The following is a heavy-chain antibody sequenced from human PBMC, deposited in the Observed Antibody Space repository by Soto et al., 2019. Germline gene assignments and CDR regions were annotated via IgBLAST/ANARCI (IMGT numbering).Heavy chain of an antibody. CDR1: GYTFTSYY. Sequence: ASVKVSCKASGYTFTSYYMHWVRQAPGQGLEWMGIINPSGGSTSYAQKFQGRVTMTRDTSTSTVYMELSSLRSEDTAVYYCARDRIRITIFGVLINHCFDPRGQGTLVTLS. J-gene: IGHJ5*02. CDR3: ARDRIRITIFGVLINHCFDP. CDR2: INPSGGST. D-gene: IGHD3-3*01. V-gene: IGHV1-46*03.